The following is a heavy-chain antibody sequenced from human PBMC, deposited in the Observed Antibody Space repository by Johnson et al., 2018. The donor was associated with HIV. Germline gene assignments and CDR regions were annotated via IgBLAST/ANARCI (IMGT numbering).Heavy chain of an antibody. V-gene: IGHV3-30*18. J-gene: IGHJ3*02. CDR1: GFTVSSNY. CDR2: ISYDGSNK. Sequence: QVQLVESGGGLIQPGGSLRLSCAASGFTVSSNYMSWVRQAPGKGLEWVAVISYDGSNKYYADSVKGRFTISRDNSKNTLYLQMNSLRAEDTAVYYCAKDKDAFDIWGQGTMVTVSS. CDR3: AKDKDAFDI.